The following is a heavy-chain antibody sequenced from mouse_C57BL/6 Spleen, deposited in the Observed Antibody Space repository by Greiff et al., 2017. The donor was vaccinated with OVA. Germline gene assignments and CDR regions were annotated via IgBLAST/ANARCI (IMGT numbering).Heavy chain of an antibody. CDR2: IDPSDSET. CDR3: ASIYYGNYHWYFDV. Sequence: QVQLQQPGAGLVRPGSSVKLSCKASGYTFTSYWMHWVKQRPIQGLECIGNIDPSDSETHYNQKFKDKATLTVDKSSSTAYMQLSSLTSEDSAVYYCASIYYGNYHWYFDVWGTGTTVTVSS. J-gene: IGHJ1*03. D-gene: IGHD2-1*01. CDR1: GYTFTSYW. V-gene: IGHV1-52*01.